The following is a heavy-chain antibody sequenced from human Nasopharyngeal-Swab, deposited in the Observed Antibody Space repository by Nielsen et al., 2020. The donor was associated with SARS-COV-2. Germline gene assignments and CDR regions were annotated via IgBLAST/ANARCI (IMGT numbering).Heavy chain of an antibody. V-gene: IGHV3-69-1*01. J-gene: IGHJ5*02. Sequence: VRQAPGKGLEWVSSISSSSYIYYADSVKGRFTISRDNAKNSLYLQMNSLRAEDTAVYYCARDQWEQRGNWFDPWGQGTLVTVSS. D-gene: IGHD1-26*01. CDR2: ISSSSYI. CDR3: ARDQWEQRGNWFDP.